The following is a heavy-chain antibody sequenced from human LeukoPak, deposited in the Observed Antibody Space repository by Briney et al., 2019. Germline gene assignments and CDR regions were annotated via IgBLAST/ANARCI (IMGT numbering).Heavy chain of an antibody. CDR3: TVNTGGLSG. J-gene: IGHJ4*02. CDR2: IYSGGST. D-gene: IGHD3-16*02. Sequence: GGSLRLSCAASGFTVSNNYMSWVRQDPGKGLECVSVIYSGGSTYYTDCVTGRCNISRENYKNRMYLKMKSMIAEDTAGYYCTVNTGGLSGWGQGALGTVS. CDR1: GFTVSNNY. V-gene: IGHV3-53*01.